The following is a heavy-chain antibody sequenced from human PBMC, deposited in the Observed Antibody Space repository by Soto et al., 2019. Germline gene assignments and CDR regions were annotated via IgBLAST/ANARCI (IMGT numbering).Heavy chain of an antibody. CDR1: GGTFNNYV. CDR2: IIPIFGTP. V-gene: IGHV1-69*06. CDR3: AVRGDGTNCLAHFDY. J-gene: IGHJ4*02. Sequence: QVQLVQSGAEVKKPGSSVKVSCRASGGTFNNYVINWVRQAPGQGLEWMAGIIPIFGTPNYAQKFQGKVTITEDTSKSTANMELNSLRSEDTAVYYCAVRGDGTNCLAHFDYWGQGTLVTVSS. D-gene: IGHD2-2*01.